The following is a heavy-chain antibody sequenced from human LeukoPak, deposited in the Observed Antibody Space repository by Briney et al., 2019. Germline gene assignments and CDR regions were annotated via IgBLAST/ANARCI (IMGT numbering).Heavy chain of an antibody. D-gene: IGHD3-9*01. CDR3: ARATYYDILTGYYPPYYYYGMDV. CDR1: GGTFSSYA. V-gene: IGHV1-69*13. Sequence: SVKVSCKASGGTFSSYAISWVRPAPGQGLEWMGGIIPIFGTANYAQKFQGRVTITADESTSTAYMELSSLRSEDTAVYYCARATYYDILTGYYPPYYYYGMDVWGKGTTVTVSS. J-gene: IGHJ6*04. CDR2: IIPIFGTA.